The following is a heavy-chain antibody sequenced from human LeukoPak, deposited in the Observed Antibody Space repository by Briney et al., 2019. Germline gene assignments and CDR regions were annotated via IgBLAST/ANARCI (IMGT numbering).Heavy chain of an antibody. J-gene: IGHJ4*02. CDR3: AKGYGDFVTPFDY. CDR1: GFTFSSYA. Sequence: GGSLRLSCAASGFTFSSYAMSWVRQAPGKGLEWVSAISGSGGSTYYADSVKGRFTISRDNSKNTLYLQMNGLRAEDTAVYYCAKGYGDFVTPFDYWGQGTLVTVSS. D-gene: IGHD4-17*01. CDR2: ISGSGGST. V-gene: IGHV3-23*01.